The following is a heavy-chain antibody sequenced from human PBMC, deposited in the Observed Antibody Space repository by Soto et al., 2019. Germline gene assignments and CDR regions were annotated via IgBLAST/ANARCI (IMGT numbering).Heavy chain of an antibody. Sequence: GGSLRLSCAASGFTFSSYGMHWVRQAPGKGLEWVAVISYDGSNKYYADSVKGRFTISRDNSKNTLYLQMNSLRAEDTAVYYCAKDKGDCTNGVCQKYYYYGMDVWGQGTTVTVSS. CDR3: AKDKGDCTNGVCQKYYYYGMDV. D-gene: IGHD2-8*01. CDR2: ISYDGSNK. V-gene: IGHV3-30*18. J-gene: IGHJ6*02. CDR1: GFTFSSYG.